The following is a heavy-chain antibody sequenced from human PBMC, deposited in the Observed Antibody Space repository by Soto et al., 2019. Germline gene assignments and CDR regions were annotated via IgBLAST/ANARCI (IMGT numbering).Heavy chain of an antibody. Sequence: GGSLGLSCAASGFRVSSYAVSWVRKAPGKGLEWVSAISGSGGSTYYADSVKGRFTISRDNSKNTLYLQMNSLRAEDTAVYYCAKENEESGYFDYWGHGTLVTVSS. CDR1: GFRVSSYA. CDR3: AKENEESGYFDY. V-gene: IGHV3-23*01. J-gene: IGHJ4*01. D-gene: IGHD1-1*01. CDR2: ISGSGGST.